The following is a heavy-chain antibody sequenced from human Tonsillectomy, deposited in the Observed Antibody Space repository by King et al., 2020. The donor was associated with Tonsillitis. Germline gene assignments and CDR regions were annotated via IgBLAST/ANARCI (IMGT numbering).Heavy chain of an antibody. CDR2: INSDGGGT. CDR1: GFTFSTYW. J-gene: IGHJ4*02. CDR3: TRDHVGDLDY. Sequence: VQLVESGGDLVQPGGSLRLSCAASGFTFSTYWMHWVRQAPGEGLVWGSLINSDGGGTSYADSVKGRCTISRDNAKNTLYLQMNRLRAEDTAVYYCTRDHVGDLDYWGRGTLVTVSS. V-gene: IGHV3-74*01. D-gene: IGHD3-10*01.